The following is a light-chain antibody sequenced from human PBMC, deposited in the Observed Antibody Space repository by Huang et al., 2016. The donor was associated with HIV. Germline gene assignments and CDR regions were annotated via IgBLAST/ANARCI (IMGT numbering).Light chain of an antibody. CDR3: QQYGTSPYT. J-gene: IGKJ2*01. V-gene: IGKV3-20*01. CDR2: GAS. Sequence: EVVLTQSPDTLSSSPGERVTVSCRASQSLSSSYIAWYQQRPCQAPRLLIYGASTRATDIPDRFSGSGSGTDFTLTINRLEPADFAMYYCQQYGTSPYTFGQGTNLEIK. CDR1: QSLSSSY.